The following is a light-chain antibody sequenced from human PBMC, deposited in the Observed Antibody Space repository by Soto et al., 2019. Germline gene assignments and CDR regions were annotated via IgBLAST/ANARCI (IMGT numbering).Light chain of an antibody. CDR3: SSYTSSSTLVV. Sequence: QSALTQPASVSWAPGQSITISCTGTSSDVGGYNYVSWYQQHPGKAPKLMIYDVSNRPSGVSNRFSGSKSGNTASLTISGLQAEDEADYYCSSYTSSSTLVVFGTGTKVTVL. V-gene: IGLV2-14*01. CDR2: DVS. CDR1: SSDVGGYNY. J-gene: IGLJ1*01.